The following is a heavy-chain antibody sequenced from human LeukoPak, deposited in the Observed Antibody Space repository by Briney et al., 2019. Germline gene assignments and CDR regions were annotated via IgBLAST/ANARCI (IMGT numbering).Heavy chain of an antibody. V-gene: IGHV5-51*01. D-gene: IGHD5-18*01. J-gene: IGHJ3*02. CDR2: VYPGDSDT. Sequence: GESLKISCKGSGYNFTSYWIGWVRQMPGKGLEWMGIVYPGDSDTRYSPSFQGRVTISADKSISTDYLQWSSLKASDTAMYYCARPRAYSSFDAFDIWGQGTMVTVSS. CDR3: ARPRAYSSFDAFDI. CDR1: GYNFTSYW.